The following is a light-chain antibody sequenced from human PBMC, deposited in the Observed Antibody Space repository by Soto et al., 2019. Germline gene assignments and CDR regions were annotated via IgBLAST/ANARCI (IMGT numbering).Light chain of an antibody. CDR1: QSFSSSY. Sequence: EIVLTQSPGTLSLSPGERTTLSCRASQSFSSSYLAWYQQKPGQAPRLLIYETSSRATDIPDRFSGSGSQTDFTLTISRLEPEDFAVYYCQQYGTSPRTFGQGTKVDIK. CDR2: ETS. V-gene: IGKV3-20*01. J-gene: IGKJ1*01. CDR3: QQYGTSPRT.